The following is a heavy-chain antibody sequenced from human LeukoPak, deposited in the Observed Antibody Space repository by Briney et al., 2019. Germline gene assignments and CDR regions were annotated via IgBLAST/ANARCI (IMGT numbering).Heavy chain of an antibody. Sequence: PGGSLRLSCAASGFTFSSYWMHWVRQAPGKGLVWVSRINSDGSSTSYADSVKGRFTISRDNAKNTLYLQMNSLRAEDTAVYYCARGPRYCSSTSCETFDYWGQGTLVTVSS. D-gene: IGHD2-2*01. CDR2: INSDGSST. J-gene: IGHJ4*02. V-gene: IGHV3-74*01. CDR1: GFTFSSYW. CDR3: ARGPRYCSSTSCETFDY.